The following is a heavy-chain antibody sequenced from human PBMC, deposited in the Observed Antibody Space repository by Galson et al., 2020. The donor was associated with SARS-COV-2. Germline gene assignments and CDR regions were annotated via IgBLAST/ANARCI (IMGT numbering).Heavy chain of an antibody. J-gene: IGHJ4*02. CDR2: HGDSGART. Sequence: GESLKIFCAAPGFNFSSYALSWVRPAPGQGLAWVSGHGDSGARTDHADSVKGRFTISRDNSKNTRYLQMNSLRAEDTAVYFCAKSSESGGHDPFDHWGQGTLVTLSS. CDR3: AKSSESGGHDPFDH. D-gene: IGHD2-15*01. V-gene: IGHV3-23*01. CDR1: GFNFSSYA.